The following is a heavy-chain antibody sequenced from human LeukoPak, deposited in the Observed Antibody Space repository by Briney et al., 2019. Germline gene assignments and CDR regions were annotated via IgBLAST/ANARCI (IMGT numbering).Heavy chain of an antibody. V-gene: IGHV3-23*01. CDR2: IRGSGGST. CDR1: EFTFSNYG. J-gene: IGHJ4*02. Sequence: GGSLRLSCAASEFTFSNYGMSWVRQAPGKGLEWVSGIRGSGGSTYYADSVKGRFTISRDNSKNKVYLQMNSLRAEDTAVYYCAKEDDSSGYVGVDYWGQGTLVTVSS. CDR3: AKEDDSSGYVGVDY. D-gene: IGHD3-22*01.